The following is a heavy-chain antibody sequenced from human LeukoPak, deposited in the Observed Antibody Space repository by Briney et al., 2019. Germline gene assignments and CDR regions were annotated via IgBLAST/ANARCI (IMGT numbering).Heavy chain of an antibody. CDR3: ARGGTSGWRTPNDDY. V-gene: IGHV1-18*01. D-gene: IGHD6-19*01. J-gene: IGHJ4*02. CDR1: GYTFTTYG. CDR2: SSPYNGNT. Sequence: GASVKVSCKASGYTFTTYGISWVRQAPGQGLEWMGWSSPYNGNTNYAQKLRGRVTMTTDTSTSTAYMELRRLRSDDTAVYYCARGGTSGWRTPNDDYWGQGTLVTVSS.